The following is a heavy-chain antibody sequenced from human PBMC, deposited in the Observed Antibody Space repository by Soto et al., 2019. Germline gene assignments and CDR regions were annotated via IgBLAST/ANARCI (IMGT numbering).Heavy chain of an antibody. Sequence: EVQLVESGGGLVQPGGSLRLSCAASGFTFSSYSMNWVSQAPGKGLEWVSYINSGSTTIYYADSVKVRFTISRDNAKNSLYLQMNSLRDEDTAVYYCARDAPRCSGGSCFDLWGKGTLVTVSS. CDR3: ARDAPRCSGGSCFDL. J-gene: IGHJ5*02. V-gene: IGHV3-48*02. CDR1: GFTFSSYS. CDR2: INSGSTTI. D-gene: IGHD2-15*01.